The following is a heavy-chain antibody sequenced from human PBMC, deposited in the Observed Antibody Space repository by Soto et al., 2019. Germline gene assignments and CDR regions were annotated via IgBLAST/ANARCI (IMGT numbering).Heavy chain of an antibody. CDR1: GVTFSTFG. CDR3: AKSAPMDAGDKYYYDF. CDR2: IIPFFGTA. J-gene: IGHJ4*02. V-gene: IGHV1-69*13. Sequence: SVKVSCKASGVTFSTFGISWVRQAPGQGLEWMGGIIPFFGTARYSQKFEDRITITADESTNTVYMDLRSLTSEDTAIYYCAKSAPMDAGDKYYYDFWGQGALVTVSS. D-gene: IGHD4-17*01.